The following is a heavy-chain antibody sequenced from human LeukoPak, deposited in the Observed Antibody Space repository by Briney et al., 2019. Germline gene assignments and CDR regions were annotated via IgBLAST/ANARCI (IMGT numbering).Heavy chain of an antibody. CDR3: AGGGAGAFDI. CDR1: GFTFSSYG. J-gene: IGHJ3*02. Sequence: GGSLRLSCAASGFTFSSYGMHWVRQAPGKGLEWVAVIWYDGSNKYYADSVEGRFTISRDNSKNTLYLQMNSLRVEDTAVCYCAGGGAGAFDIWGQGTLVTVSS. CDR2: IWYDGSNK. V-gene: IGHV3-33*01.